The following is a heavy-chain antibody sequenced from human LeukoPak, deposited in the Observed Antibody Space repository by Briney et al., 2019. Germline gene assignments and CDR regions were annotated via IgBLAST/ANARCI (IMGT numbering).Heavy chain of an antibody. CDR2: IYYSGST. Sequence: SETLSLTCTVSGGSISSSSYYWGWIRQPPGKGLEWIGSIYYSGSTYYHPSLKSRVTISVDTSKNQFSLKLSSVTAADTAVYYCASLVVATRTFDPWGQGTLVTVSS. D-gene: IGHD2-15*01. CDR1: GGSISSSSYY. CDR3: ASLVVATRTFDP. V-gene: IGHV4-39*01. J-gene: IGHJ5*02.